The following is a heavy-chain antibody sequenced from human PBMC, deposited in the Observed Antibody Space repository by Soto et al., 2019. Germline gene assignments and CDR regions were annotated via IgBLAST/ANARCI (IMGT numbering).Heavy chain of an antibody. CDR2: ISFSSSTI. CDR1: GFTFSDYY. J-gene: IGHJ6*03. V-gene: IGHV3-11*04. Sequence: GGSLRLSCAASGFTFSDYYMAWIRQAPGKGLEWISYISFSSSTIYYADSVQGRFTISRDNVENSLYLQMNSLRAEDTAVYYCARAVYSSSSGYYYYYMDVWGKGTTVTVSS. CDR3: ARAVYSSSSGYYYYYMDV. D-gene: IGHD6-6*01.